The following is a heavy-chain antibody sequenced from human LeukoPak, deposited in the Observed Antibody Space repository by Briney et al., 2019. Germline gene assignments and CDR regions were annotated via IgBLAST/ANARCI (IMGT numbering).Heavy chain of an antibody. J-gene: IGHJ3*02. V-gene: IGHV3-30-3*01. Sequence: GGFLRLSCAASGFTFSSYAMHWVRQAPGKGLEWVAVISYDGSNKYYADSVKGRFTISRDNSKNTLYLQMNSLRAEDTAVYYCARAGGGYSYGYDAFDIWGQGTMVTVSS. CDR1: GFTFSSYA. D-gene: IGHD5-18*01. CDR2: ISYDGSNK. CDR3: ARAGGGYSYGYDAFDI.